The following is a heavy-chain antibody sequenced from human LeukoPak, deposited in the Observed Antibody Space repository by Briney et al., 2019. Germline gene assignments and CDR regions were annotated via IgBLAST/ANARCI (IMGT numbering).Heavy chain of an antibody. J-gene: IGHJ6*02. Sequence: SETLSLTCTVSGGSISSYYWSWIRQPPGKGLEWIGYIYYSGSTNYNPSLKSRVTTSVDTSKNQFSLKLSSVTAADTAVYYCARSSSSWSYYYYYGMDVWGQGTTVAVSS. D-gene: IGHD6-13*01. V-gene: IGHV4-59*08. CDR2: IYYSGST. CDR1: GGSISSYY. CDR3: ARSSSSWSYYYYYGMDV.